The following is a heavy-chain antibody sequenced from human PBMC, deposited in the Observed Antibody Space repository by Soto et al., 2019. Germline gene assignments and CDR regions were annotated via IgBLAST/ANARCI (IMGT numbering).Heavy chain of an antibody. J-gene: IGHJ4*02. D-gene: IGHD4-17*01. Sequence: EASVKVSCKASGYTFTGYYIHWVRQAPGQGLEWMGWINPNSGGTNYAQKFQGRVTMTRDTSISTAYMELSRLRSDDTAVYYCASVDYLDGISYRDGYFDYWAQGTPVTVSS. CDR3: ASVDYLDGISYRDGYFDY. CDR1: GYTFTGYY. CDR2: INPNSGGT. V-gene: IGHV1-2*02.